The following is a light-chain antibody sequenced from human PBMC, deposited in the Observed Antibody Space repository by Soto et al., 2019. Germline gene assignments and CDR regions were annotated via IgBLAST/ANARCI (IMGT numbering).Light chain of an antibody. V-gene: IGKV3-20*01. CDR2: GAS. Sequence: EMVLTQSPGTLSLYPGERATLSCRASQTVSSARLAWFQQKPGQAPRLLIYGASSRAPGIPDRFSGSGSETDFTLTITRLESEDFAVYSCHQYGSSPWTFGQGTKV. CDR1: QTVSSAR. J-gene: IGKJ1*01. CDR3: HQYGSSPWT.